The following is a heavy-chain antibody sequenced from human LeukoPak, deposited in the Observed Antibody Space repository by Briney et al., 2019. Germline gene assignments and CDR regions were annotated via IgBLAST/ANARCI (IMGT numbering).Heavy chain of an antibody. D-gene: IGHD3-22*01. CDR1: GFTLSGYW. J-gene: IGHJ4*02. V-gene: IGHV3-74*01. CDR2: ISSDGSDT. Sequence: GESLRLSCAASGFTLSGYWMHWVRRAPGKGLVWVSRISSDGSDTSYADSVKGRFTISRDNAKNSLYLQMNSLRAEDTAVYYCARAQAYYDSSGSPTNHFDYWGQGTLVTVSS. CDR3: ARAQAYYDSSGSPTNHFDY.